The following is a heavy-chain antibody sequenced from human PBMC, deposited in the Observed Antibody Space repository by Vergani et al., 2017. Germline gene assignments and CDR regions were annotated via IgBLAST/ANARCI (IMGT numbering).Heavy chain of an antibody. CDR3: AREGGESGSHKGYFDY. J-gene: IGHJ4*02. CDR2: INHSGST. D-gene: IGHD1-26*01. Sequence: QVQLQQWGAGLLKPSETLSLTCAVYGGSFSGYYWSWIRQPPGKGLEWIGEINHSGSTNYNPSLKSRVTISVDTSKNQFSLKLSSVTAADTAVYYCAREGGESGSHKGYFDYGGQGTLVAVSS. CDR1: GGSFSGYY. V-gene: IGHV4-34*01.